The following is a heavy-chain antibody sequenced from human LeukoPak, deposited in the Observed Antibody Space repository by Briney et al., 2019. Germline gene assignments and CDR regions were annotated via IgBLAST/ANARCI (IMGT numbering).Heavy chain of an antibody. J-gene: IGHJ2*01. CDR3: ASPARGGFFDL. CDR1: GGSISSGGYY. CDR2: IYYSGST. D-gene: IGHD3-16*01. V-gene: IGHV4-31*03. Sequence: SETLSLTCTVSGGSISSGGYYWSWIRQHPGKGLEWIGYIYYSGSTYYNPSLKSRVTISVYTSKNQFSLKLSSVTAADTAVYYCASPARGGFFDLWGRGTLVTVSS.